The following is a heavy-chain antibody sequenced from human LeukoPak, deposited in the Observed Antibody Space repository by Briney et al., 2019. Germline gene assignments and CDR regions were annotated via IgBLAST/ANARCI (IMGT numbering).Heavy chain of an antibody. V-gene: IGHV3-7*03. Sequence: GGSLRLSCVASGFTFSSHWMTWVRQAPRKGLEWVGNINPEGYDKFYVDSVKGRFTMSRDNAKNSLYLQMDSLRAEDTAVYYCARLKGTTSVFDYWGQGALVTVSS. CDR1: GFTFSSHW. D-gene: IGHD4-17*01. J-gene: IGHJ4*02. CDR2: INPEGYDK. CDR3: ARLKGTTSVFDY.